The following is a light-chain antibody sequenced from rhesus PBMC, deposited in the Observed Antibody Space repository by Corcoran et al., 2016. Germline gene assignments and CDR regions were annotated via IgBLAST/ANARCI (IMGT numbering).Light chain of an antibody. Sequence: DIQMTQSPSSLSASVGDRVTITCQASQSLSNYLTWYQQKPGKIPKLLIYRTSTLQRGIPFRFSGSGSGMDFTLTISSLQPEDLATYYCQQGDSYPLTFGGGTKVELK. CDR3: QQGDSYPLT. CDR2: RTS. V-gene: IGKV1-25*01. J-gene: IGKJ4*01. CDR1: QSLSNY.